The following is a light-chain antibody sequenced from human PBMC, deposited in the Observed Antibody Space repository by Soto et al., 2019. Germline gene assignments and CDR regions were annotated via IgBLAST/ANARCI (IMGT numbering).Light chain of an antibody. CDR2: AVT. CDR1: SSDVGGYNY. V-gene: IGLV2-14*01. CDR3: SSYTSSSTV. Sequence: QSVLTQPASVSGSPGQSITISCTGTSSDVGGYNYVSWYQQHPGKAPKLMIYAVTDRPSGVSSRFSGSKSGKTASLTISGLQAEDEGDYYCSSYTSSSTVFGTGTKVTVL. J-gene: IGLJ1*01.